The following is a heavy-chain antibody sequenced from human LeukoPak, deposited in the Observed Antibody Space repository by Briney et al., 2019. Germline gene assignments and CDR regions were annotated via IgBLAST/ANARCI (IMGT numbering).Heavy chain of an antibody. J-gene: IGHJ5*02. Sequence: PSETLSLTCAVYGGSFSGYYWSWIRQPPGKGLEWIGKINHSGSTNYNPSLKSRVTISVDTSKNQFSLKLSSVTAADTAVYYCATRPGWFGPWGQGTLVTVSS. CDR1: GGSFSGYY. CDR2: INHSGST. CDR3: ATRPGWFGP. V-gene: IGHV4-34*01. D-gene: IGHD7-27*01.